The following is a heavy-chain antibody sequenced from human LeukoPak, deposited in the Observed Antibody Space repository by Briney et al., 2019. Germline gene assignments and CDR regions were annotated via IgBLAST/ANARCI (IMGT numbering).Heavy chain of an antibody. CDR2: IRSKAYGETA. CDR3: TRDRGAYNLYDY. V-gene: IGHV3-49*04. CDR1: GFIFSTYT. Sequence: PGGSLRLSCSASGFIFSTYTMYWVRQAPGKGLEWVGFIRSKAYGETADYAASVKGRFTISRDDSKAIAYLQMNSLKTEDTAVYHCTRDRGAYNLYDYWGQGTLVTVSS. D-gene: IGHD1-1*01. J-gene: IGHJ4*02.